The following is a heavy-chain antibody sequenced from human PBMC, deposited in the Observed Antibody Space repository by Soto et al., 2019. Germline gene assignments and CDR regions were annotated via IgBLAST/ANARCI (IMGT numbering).Heavy chain of an antibody. CDR1: GFTFSTYD. CDR2: IGTAGDT. CDR3: GRGPSGWGLDC. D-gene: IGHD6-19*01. V-gene: IGHV3-13*01. Sequence: GGSLRLSCAASGFTFSTYDMHWVRQVAGKGLEWVSAIGTAGDTHYSGSVKGRFTISRENAKSSLYLQMNSLRAEDTAVSYCGRGPSGWGLDCWGQGSLVTVSS. J-gene: IGHJ4*02.